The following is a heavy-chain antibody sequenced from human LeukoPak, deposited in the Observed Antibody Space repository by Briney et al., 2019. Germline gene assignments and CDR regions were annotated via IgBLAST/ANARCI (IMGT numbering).Heavy chain of an antibody. CDR3: TRDSITMVRGVLSMDV. Sequence: PGGSLRLSCTASGFTFGDYAMSWVRQAPGKGLEWVGFIRSKAYGGTTEHAASVKGRFTISRDDSKSIAYLQMNSLKTEDTAVYYCTRDSITMVRGVLSMDVWGQGTTVTVSS. CDR2: IRSKAYGGTT. J-gene: IGHJ6*02. D-gene: IGHD3-10*01. V-gene: IGHV3-49*04. CDR1: GFTFGDYA.